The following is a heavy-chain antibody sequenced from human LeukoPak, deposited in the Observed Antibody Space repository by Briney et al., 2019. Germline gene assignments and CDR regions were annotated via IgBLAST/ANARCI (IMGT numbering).Heavy chain of an antibody. V-gene: IGHV3-74*01. J-gene: IGHJ6*02. CDR1: GFTFSSYW. CDR2: INSDGSST. Sequence: GGSLRLSCAASGFTFSSYWMHWVRQAPGKGLVWVSRINSDGSSTSYADSVKGRFTISRDNAKNKLYLQMNSLRAEDTAVYYCARGHYYDILTGYYKGYYYYGMDVWGQGTTVTVSS. CDR3: ARGHYYDILTGYYKGYYYYGMDV. D-gene: IGHD3-9*01.